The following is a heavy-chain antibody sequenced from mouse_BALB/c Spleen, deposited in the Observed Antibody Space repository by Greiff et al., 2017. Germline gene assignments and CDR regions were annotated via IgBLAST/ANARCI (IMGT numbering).Heavy chain of an antibody. CDR2: IDTSDSYT. CDR1: GYTFTDYW. D-gene: IGHD1-3*01. V-gene: IGHV1-69*01. CDR3: AREGGLKYYFDY. Sequence: QVQLQQPGAELVMPGASVKMSCKASGYTFTDYWMHWVKQRPGQGLEWIGAIDTSDSYTSYNQKFKGKATLTVDESSSTAYMQLSSLTSEDSAVYYCAREGGLKYYFDYWGQGTTLTVSS. J-gene: IGHJ2*01.